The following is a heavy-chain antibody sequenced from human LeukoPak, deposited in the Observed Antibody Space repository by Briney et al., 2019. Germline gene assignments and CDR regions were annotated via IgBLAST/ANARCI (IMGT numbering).Heavy chain of an antibody. CDR3: ARARQYYFGSGSYGW. J-gene: IGHJ4*02. Sequence: SETLSLTCAVYGGSISGYYWSWIRQPPGKGLEWIGEINHSGSTNYNPSLKSRVTLSGDTSNNQFSLKLSSVTAADTAVYYCARARQYYFGSGSYGWWGQGTLVTVSS. D-gene: IGHD3-10*01. V-gene: IGHV4-34*01. CDR1: GGSISGYY. CDR2: INHSGST.